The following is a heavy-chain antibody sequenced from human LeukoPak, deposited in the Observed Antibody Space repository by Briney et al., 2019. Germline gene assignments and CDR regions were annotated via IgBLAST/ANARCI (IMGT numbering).Heavy chain of an antibody. V-gene: IGHV1-18*01. CDR3: ARDYCSSTSCLFDY. D-gene: IGHD2-2*01. CDR1: GYTFTSYG. J-gene: IGHJ4*02. Sequence: ASVKVSCKASGYTFTSYGISWVRQAPGQGLEWMGWISAYNGNTNYAQKLQGRVTMTTDTSTSTAYMDLRSLRSDDTAVYYCARDYCSSTSCLFDYWGQGTLVTVSS. CDR2: ISAYNGNT.